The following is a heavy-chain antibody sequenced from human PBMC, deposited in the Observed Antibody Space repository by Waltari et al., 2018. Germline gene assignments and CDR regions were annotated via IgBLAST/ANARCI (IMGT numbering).Heavy chain of an antibody. CDR3: WSRLRGGMAMYGY. J-gene: IGHJ4*02. CDR1: GGSFSGYY. V-gene: IGHV4-34*01. Sequence: QVQLQQWGAGLLKPSETLSLTCAVYGGSFSGYYWSWIRQPPGKGLEWIGEINHSGSTNYHPSLKGRGTITVGTSKDQFSLKLSPGAAADTAVDYWWSRLRGGMAMYGYWGQGTLVTVSS. D-gene: IGHD3-10*01. CDR2: INHSGST.